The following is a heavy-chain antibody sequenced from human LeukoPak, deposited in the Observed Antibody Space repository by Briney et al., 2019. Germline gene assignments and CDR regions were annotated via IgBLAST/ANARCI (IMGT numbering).Heavy chain of an antibody. CDR1: GFTFSSYS. CDR3: ARPRYGMDV. CDR2: ISSSSSTI. J-gene: IGHJ6*02. V-gene: IGHV3-48*01. Sequence: PGGSLRLSCAASGFTFSSYSMTWVRQAPGKGLEWVSYISSSSSTIYYADSVKGRFTISRDNAKNSLYLQMNSLRAEDTAVYYCARPRYGMDVWGQGTTVTVSS.